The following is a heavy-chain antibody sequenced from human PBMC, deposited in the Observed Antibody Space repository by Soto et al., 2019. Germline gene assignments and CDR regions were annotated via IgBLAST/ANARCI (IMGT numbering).Heavy chain of an antibody. CDR2: INPSGGST. CDR1: GYAFTVYY. V-gene: IGHV1-46*01. D-gene: IGHD1-26*01. J-gene: IGHJ4*02. Sequence: ASLKVYCKGAGYAFTVYYSHWLRQAPGQGLEWMGIINPSGGSTSYAQKFQGRVTMTRDTSTSTVYMELSSLRSEDTAVYYCARAGMRRWGAFDYWGQGTLVTVSS. CDR3: ARAGMRRWGAFDY.